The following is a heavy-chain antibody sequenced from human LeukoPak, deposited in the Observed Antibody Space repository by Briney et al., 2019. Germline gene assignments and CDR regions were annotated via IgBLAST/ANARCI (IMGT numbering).Heavy chain of an antibody. V-gene: IGHV1-46*01. J-gene: IGHJ5*02. Sequence: EASVKVSCKASGYTFTTYYIHWVRQAPGQGLEWMGVINPSGGSTSFAQKFQARLTMTRDTSTSTVYMELSGLNSEDTAVYYCAREIVVVPSAMWFDPWGQGTLVTVSS. CDR2: INPSGGST. CDR3: AREIVVVPSAMWFDP. D-gene: IGHD2-2*01. CDR1: GYTFTTYY.